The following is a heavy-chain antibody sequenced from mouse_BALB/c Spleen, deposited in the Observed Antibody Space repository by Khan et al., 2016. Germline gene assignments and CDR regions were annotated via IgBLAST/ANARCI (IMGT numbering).Heavy chain of an antibody. D-gene: IGHD2-12*01. CDR2: IWGDGRT. V-gene: IGHV2-6-7*01. J-gene: IGHJ3*01. CDR1: GFSLTGYG. CDR3: SSDYDGFAY. Sequence: QVQLQQSGPGLVAPSQSLSITCTVSGFSLTGYGVNWVRQPPGKGLEWLGKIWGDGRTDYNSGLKSRVSISKDNSKSQVFLKMNSLQTDDTANYYCSSDYDGFAYWGQGTLVIVSA.